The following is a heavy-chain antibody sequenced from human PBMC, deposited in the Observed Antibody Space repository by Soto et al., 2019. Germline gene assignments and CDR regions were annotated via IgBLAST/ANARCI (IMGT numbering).Heavy chain of an antibody. CDR2: INHSGST. J-gene: IGHJ4*02. CDR3: ERGQLTYYYDSSGYYYFDY. CDR1: GGSFSGYY. V-gene: IGHV4-34*01. Sequence: SETLSLTCAVYGGSFSGYYWSWIRQPPGKGLEWIGEINHSGSTNYNPSLKSRVTISVDTSKNQFSLKLSSVTAADTAVYYCERGQLTYYYDSSGYYYFDYWGQGTLVTVSS. D-gene: IGHD3-22*01.